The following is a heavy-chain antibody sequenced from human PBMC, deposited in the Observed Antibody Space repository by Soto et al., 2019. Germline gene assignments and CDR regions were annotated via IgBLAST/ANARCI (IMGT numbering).Heavy chain of an antibody. CDR1: DYTFTNYD. D-gene: IGHD3-9*01. V-gene: IGHV1-8*01. J-gene: IGHJ6*04. Sequence: QVQLVQSGAEVKKPGASVRVSCKSFDYTFTNYDINWVRQAPRQGLEWMGWMNPNSGCTSYAQQFKGRFTMTRSTSISTAYMELSSLRSEDTAVYYCARGNFDILTGRVDVDVWGKGTAVSVSS. CDR2: MNPNSGCT. CDR3: ARGNFDILTGRVDVDV.